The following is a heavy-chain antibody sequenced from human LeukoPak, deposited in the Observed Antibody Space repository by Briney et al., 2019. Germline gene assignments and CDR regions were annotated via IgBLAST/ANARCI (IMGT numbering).Heavy chain of an antibody. D-gene: IGHD2-15*01. V-gene: IGHV3-7*01. J-gene: IGHJ4*02. CDR3: ARDGGLHTNFDY. CDR1: GFSFRNYW. CDR2: TKPDGSAE. Sequence: GGSLRLSCAASGFSFRNYWMGWVRQAPGKGLEWVANTKPDGSAEYYADSVRGRFTASRDNANNLLYLQINRLRAEDTAVYYCARDGGLHTNFDYWGQGTLLTVSS.